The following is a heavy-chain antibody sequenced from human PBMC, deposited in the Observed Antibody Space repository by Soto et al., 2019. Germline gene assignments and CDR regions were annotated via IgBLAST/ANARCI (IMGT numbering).Heavy chain of an antibody. Sequence: GGSLRLSCAASGFTFSSYAMSWVRQAPGKGLEWVSAISGSGGSTYYADCVKGRFTISRDNSKNTLYLQMNSLRAEDTAVYYCAKDRGYSYGYTGFDHYWGQGTLVTVSS. CDR1: GFTFSSYA. CDR3: AKDRGYSYGYTGFDHY. CDR2: ISGSGGST. V-gene: IGHV3-23*01. J-gene: IGHJ4*02. D-gene: IGHD5-18*01.